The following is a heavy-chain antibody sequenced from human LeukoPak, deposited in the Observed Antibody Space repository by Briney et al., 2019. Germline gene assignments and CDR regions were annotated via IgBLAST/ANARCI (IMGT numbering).Heavy chain of an antibody. D-gene: IGHD3-9*01. V-gene: IGHV2-5*01. CDR3: VEGHYDVLTAYSTPFYS. CDR2: IYWNDDK. CDR1: GFSLSTSGVG. Sequence: SGPALVKPTQTLTLTCTFSGFSLSTSGVGVGWIRQPPGKALEWLALIYWNDDKHYSPSLSHRLTITKDTSKNQVVLTMTNMDPVDTATYYCVEGHYDVLTAYSTPFYSWGQGTLVTVSS. J-gene: IGHJ5*01.